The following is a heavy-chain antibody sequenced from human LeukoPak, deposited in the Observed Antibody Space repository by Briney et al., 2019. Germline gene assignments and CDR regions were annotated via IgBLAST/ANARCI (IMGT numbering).Heavy chain of an antibody. D-gene: IGHD6-13*01. J-gene: IGHJ4*02. CDR2: IRYDGTNE. Sequence: PGGSLRLSCAASGFIFSTYGMHWVRQAPGKGLKGVAFIRYDGTNEYYKDSVKGRFTISRDNSNNILYLQMSSLRVEDTAVYYCAKGDTSTWYNVDYWGQGILVTVSS. CDR3: AKGDTSTWYNVDY. CDR1: GFIFSTYG. V-gene: IGHV3-30*02.